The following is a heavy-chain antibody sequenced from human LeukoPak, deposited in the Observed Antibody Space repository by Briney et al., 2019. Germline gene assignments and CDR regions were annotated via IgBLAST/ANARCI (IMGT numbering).Heavy chain of an antibody. Sequence: ASVKVSCKASGYTFTGYYMHWVRQAPGQGLEWMGWINPNSGGTNYAQKFQGRVTMTRDTSISTAYMELSRLRSDDTAVYYCARLAAAGTTAHYWGQGTLVTASS. D-gene: IGHD6-13*01. J-gene: IGHJ4*02. CDR2: INPNSGGT. CDR3: ARLAAAGTTAHY. CDR1: GYTFTGYY. V-gene: IGHV1-2*02.